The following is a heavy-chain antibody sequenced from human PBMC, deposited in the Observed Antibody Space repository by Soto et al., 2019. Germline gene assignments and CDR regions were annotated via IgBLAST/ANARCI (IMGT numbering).Heavy chain of an antibody. CDR3: AKESSVRKVATIFGGSAD. CDR1: GFTFSSYA. V-gene: IGHV3-23*01. D-gene: IGHD3-3*01. J-gene: IGHJ4*02. Sequence: GGSLRLSCAASGFTFSSYAMSWVRQAPGKGLEWVSAISGSGGSTYYADSVKGRFTISRDNSKNTLYLQMNSLRAEDTAVYYCAKESSVRKVATIFGGSADWGQGTLVTVSS. CDR2: ISGSGGST.